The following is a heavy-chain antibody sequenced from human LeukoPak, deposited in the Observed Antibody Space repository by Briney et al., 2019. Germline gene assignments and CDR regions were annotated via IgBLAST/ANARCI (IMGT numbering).Heavy chain of an antibody. J-gene: IGHJ6*02. Sequence: GGSLRLSCAASGFTFSSYSMNWVRQAPGNGLEWVSSISSSSSYIYYADSVKGRFTISRDNAKNSLYLQMNSLRAEDTAVYYCARDEIAVAGYGMDVWGQGTTVTVSS. CDR1: GFTFSSYS. CDR2: ISSSSSYI. CDR3: ARDEIAVAGYGMDV. D-gene: IGHD6-19*01. V-gene: IGHV3-21*01.